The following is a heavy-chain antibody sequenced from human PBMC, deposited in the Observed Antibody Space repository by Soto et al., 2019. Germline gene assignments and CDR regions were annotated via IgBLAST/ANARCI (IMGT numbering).Heavy chain of an antibody. CDR3: ARDGGELLNYYYYYGMDV. J-gene: IGHJ6*02. V-gene: IGHV4-4*07. CDR2: IYTSGST. Sequence: XGTLSLTCTVSGGSISSYYWSWIRQPSGKGLEWIGRIYTSGSTNYNPSLKSRVTMSVDTSKNQFSLKLSSVTAADTAVYYCARDGGELLNYYYYYGMDVWGQGTTVTVSS. CDR1: GGSISSYY. D-gene: IGHD3-10*01.